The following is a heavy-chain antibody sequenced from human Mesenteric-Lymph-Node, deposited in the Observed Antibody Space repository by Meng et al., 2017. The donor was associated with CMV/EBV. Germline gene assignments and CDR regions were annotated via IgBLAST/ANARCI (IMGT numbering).Heavy chain of an antibody. CDR2: IVPILRMA. D-gene: IGHD3-22*01. CDR3: ARGTYYYDISGSFDY. V-gene: IGHV1-69*02. J-gene: IGHJ4*02. Sequence: GGTFSSYTFSWVRQAPRQGLEWMGRIVPILRMADYAQKFQGRVTITADNSASTAYMDLSSLRSDDTAVYYCARGTYYYDISGSFDYWGQGTLVTVSS. CDR1: GGTFSSYT.